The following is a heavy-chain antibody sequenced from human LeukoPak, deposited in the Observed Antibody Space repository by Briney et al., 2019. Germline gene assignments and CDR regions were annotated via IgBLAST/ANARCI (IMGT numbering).Heavy chain of an antibody. CDR2: IIPIFGTA. V-gene: IGHV1-69*13. D-gene: IGHD3-3*01. CDR1: GGTFSSYA. CDR3: ARASPYYDFWSGYWNNWFDP. Sequence: ASVKVSCKASGGTFSSYAISWVRQAPGQGLEWMGGIIPIFGTANYAQKFQGRVTITADESTSTAYMELSSLRSEDTAVCYCARASPYYDFWSGYWNNWFDPWGQGTLVTVSS. J-gene: IGHJ5*02.